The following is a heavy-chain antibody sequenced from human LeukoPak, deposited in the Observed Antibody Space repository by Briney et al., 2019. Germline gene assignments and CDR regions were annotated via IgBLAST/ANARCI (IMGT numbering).Heavy chain of an antibody. Sequence: GESLKISCQGSGYSFSSHWIGWVRQMPGKGLEWMGIIYPGDSETKYSPSFQGQVTISADKSISTAYLQWSSLKASDIAMYYCARHLFQDYGPMDVWGQGTTVTVSS. V-gene: IGHV5-51*01. CDR2: IYPGDSET. CDR1: GYSFSSHW. J-gene: IGHJ6*02. CDR3: ARHLFQDYGPMDV. D-gene: IGHD4-17*01.